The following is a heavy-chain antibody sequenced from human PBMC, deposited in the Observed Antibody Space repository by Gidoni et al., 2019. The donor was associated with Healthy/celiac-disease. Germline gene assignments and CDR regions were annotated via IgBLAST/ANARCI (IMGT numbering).Heavy chain of an antibody. CDR2: ISYDGSNK. CDR1: GFPFSSYG. V-gene: IGHV3-30*03. D-gene: IGHD3-3*01. J-gene: IGHJ3*02. CDR3: ARDRTGYDFWSGYYNI. Sequence: QVQLVESGGGVVQPGRSLRLSCAASGFPFSSYGMHWVRQAPGKGLEWVAVISYDGSNKYYADSVKGRFTISRDNSKNTLYLQMNSLRAEDTAVYYCARDRTGYDFWSGYYNIWGQGTMVTVSS.